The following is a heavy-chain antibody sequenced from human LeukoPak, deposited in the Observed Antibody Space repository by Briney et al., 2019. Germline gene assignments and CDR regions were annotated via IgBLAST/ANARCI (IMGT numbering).Heavy chain of an antibody. D-gene: IGHD3-9*01. J-gene: IGHJ4*02. CDR3: ARHVWLQPFDY. CDR2: ISNSGGT. V-gene: IGHV4-39*01. CDR1: GGSMTSSNYF. Sequence: SETLSLTCSVSGGSMTSSNYFWGWIRQPPGKGLEWIGTISNSGGTYYNPSLKSRLTISVDTPRNHFSLKLDSVTAADTAVYYCARHVWLQPFDYWGQGTLVTVSS.